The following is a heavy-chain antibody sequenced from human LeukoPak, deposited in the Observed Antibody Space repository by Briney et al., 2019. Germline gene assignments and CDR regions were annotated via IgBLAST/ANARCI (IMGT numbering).Heavy chain of an antibody. D-gene: IGHD3-22*01. V-gene: IGHV6-1*01. CDR2: TYYRSKWYN. J-gene: IGHJ4*02. Sequence: SSYAISWVRQAPGQGLEWMGRTYYRSKWYNDYAVSVKSRITINPDTSKNQFSLQLNSVTPEDTAVYYCARSHYYDSSGFDYWGQGTLVTVSS. CDR3: ARSHYYDSSGFDY. CDR1: SSYA.